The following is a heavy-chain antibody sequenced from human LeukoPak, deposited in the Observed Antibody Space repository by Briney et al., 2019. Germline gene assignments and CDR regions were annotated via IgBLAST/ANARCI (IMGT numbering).Heavy chain of an antibody. CDR2: IWYDGSNK. CDR3: AFRSGIAVAGYYYGMDV. CDR1: GFTFSSYG. D-gene: IGHD6-19*01. V-gene: IGHV3-33*03. Sequence: GGSLRLSCAASGFTFSSYGMHWVRQAPGKGLEWVAVIWYDGSNKYYADSVKGRFTVSRDNAKNSLYLQMNSLRAEDTAVYYCAFRSGIAVAGYYYGMDVWGQGTTVTVSS. J-gene: IGHJ6*02.